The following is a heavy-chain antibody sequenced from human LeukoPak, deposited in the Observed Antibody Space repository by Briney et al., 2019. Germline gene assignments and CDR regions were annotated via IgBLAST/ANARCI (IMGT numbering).Heavy chain of an antibody. CDR2: ISGSGGST. CDR3: AKARRGYSYGYDY. V-gene: IGHV3-23*01. D-gene: IGHD5-18*01. CDR1: GFTFSSYA. J-gene: IGHJ4*02. Sequence: GGSLRLSCAASGFTFSSYAMSWVRQAPGKGPEWVSAISGSGGSTYYADSVKGRFTISRDNSKNTLYLQMNSLRAEDTAVYYCAKARRGYSYGYDYWGQGTLVTVSS.